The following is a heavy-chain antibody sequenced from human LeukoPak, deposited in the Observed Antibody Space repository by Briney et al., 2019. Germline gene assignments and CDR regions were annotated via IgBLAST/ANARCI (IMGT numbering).Heavy chain of an antibody. CDR1: GGSFSDYY. V-gene: IGHV4-34*01. Sequence: PSETLSLTCAVYGGSFSDYYWTWIRQPPGKGLEWIGEINHSGSTNYNPSLKSRLTISVDTSKNKFSLMLSSVTAADTAVYYCARGGSGWYSDNWGQGTLVTVSS. J-gene: IGHJ4*02. D-gene: IGHD6-19*01. CDR3: ARGGSGWYSDN. CDR2: INHSGST.